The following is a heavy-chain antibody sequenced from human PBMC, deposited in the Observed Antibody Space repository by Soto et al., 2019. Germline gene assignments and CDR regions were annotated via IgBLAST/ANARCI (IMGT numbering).Heavy chain of an antibody. CDR3: ARWDMYSGFTLRDY. D-gene: IGHD5-12*01. Sequence: QVQLVQSGAEVKKPGASVKVSCKASGYTFTSYDINWVRQATGQGLEWMGWINPNSGNTGYAQKLQGRVNMTRNTSISSAYMELSSLRSEDTAVYYCARWDMYSGFTLRDYWGQGTLVTVSS. CDR2: INPNSGNT. CDR1: GYTFTSYD. V-gene: IGHV1-8*01. J-gene: IGHJ4*02.